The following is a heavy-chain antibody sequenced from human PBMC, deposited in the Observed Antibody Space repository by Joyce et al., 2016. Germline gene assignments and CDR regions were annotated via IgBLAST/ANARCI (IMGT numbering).Heavy chain of an antibody. CDR2: KSYDGSNK. V-gene: IGHV3-30*03. CDR1: GFTFSNYG. J-gene: IGHJ4*02. CDR3: ARALGWDSNSCHDY. Sequence: QVQLVESGGGVVQPGRSLRLSCAASGFTFSNYGMHWVRQAPGKGVEWGAVKSYDGSNKYYVDSVKGRFTISRDNSKNTLYLQMNSLRPEDTAVYYCARALGWDSNSCHDYWGQGTLVTVSS. D-gene: IGHD6-13*01.